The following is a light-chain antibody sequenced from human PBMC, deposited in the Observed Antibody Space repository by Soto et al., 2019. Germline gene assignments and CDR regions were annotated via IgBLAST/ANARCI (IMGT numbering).Light chain of an antibody. CDR3: TSYTSSNTYV. V-gene: IGLV2-14*01. J-gene: IGLJ1*01. Sequence: QSALTQPASVSGSPGQSIAISCTGTSSDVGAYNYVSWYQQHPGKAPKLMIYDVSHRPSGASDRFSGSKSGNTASLTISGLQPEDEADYYCTSYTSSNTYVFGTGTKVTVL. CDR1: SSDVGAYNY. CDR2: DVS.